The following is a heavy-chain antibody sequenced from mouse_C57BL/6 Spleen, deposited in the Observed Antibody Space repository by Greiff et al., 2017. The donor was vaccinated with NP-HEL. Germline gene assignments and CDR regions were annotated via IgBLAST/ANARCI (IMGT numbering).Heavy chain of an antibody. D-gene: IGHD1-1*02. CDR3: ARLGGFTAAY. V-gene: IGHV1-61*01. J-gene: IGHJ3*01. Sequence: QVQLQQPGAELVRPGSSVKLSCKASGYTFTSYWMDWVKQRPGQGLEWIGNIYPSDSETHYNQKFKDKATLTVDKSSSTAYMQLSSLTSEVSAVYYCARLGGFTAAYWGQGTLVTVSA. CDR2: IYPSDSET. CDR1: GYTFTSYW.